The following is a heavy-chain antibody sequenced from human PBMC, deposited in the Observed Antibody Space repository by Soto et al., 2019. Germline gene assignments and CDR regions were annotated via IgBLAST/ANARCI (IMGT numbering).Heavy chain of an antibody. CDR3: ARDEYFDETRQFDP. CDR1: GFTFSSYS. V-gene: IGHV3-21*01. J-gene: IGHJ5*02. D-gene: IGHD3-9*01. CDR2: ISSSSSYI. Sequence: EVQLVESGGGLVKPGGSLRLSCAASGFTFSSYSMNWVRQAPGKGLEWVSSISSSSSYIYYAGSVKGRFTISRDNAKNSLYLQMNSLRAEDTAVYYCARDEYFDETRQFDPWGQGTLVTVSS.